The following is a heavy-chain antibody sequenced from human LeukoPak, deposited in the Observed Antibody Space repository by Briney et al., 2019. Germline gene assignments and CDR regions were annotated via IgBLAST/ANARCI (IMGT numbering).Heavy chain of an antibody. CDR2: ISYDSNNY. V-gene: IGHV3-30-3*01. D-gene: IGHD3-3*01. CDR1: GITFSSYA. Sequence: GGSLRLSCAASGITFSSYAIHWVRQAPGKGLEWVAVISYDSNNYYYADSVKGRFTISRDNSKNTLYLQMNSLRAEDTAFYYCAKAELGVDTFFDYWGQGTLVTVSS. CDR3: AKAELGVDTFFDY. J-gene: IGHJ4*02.